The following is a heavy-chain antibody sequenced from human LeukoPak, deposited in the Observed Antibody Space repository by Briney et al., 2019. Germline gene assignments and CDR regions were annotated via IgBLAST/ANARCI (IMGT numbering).Heavy chain of an antibody. J-gene: IGHJ3*02. Sequence: SETLSLTCTVSGGSISSSSYYWGWIRQPPGKGLEWIGSIYYSGITYYNPSLKSPVTISVDTSKNQFSLNLSSVTAADTAVYYCARDTCSSTSCYHDAFDIWGQGTMVTVSS. CDR1: GGSISSSSYY. CDR3: ARDTCSSTSCYHDAFDI. CDR2: IYYSGIT. D-gene: IGHD2-2*01. V-gene: IGHV4-39*07.